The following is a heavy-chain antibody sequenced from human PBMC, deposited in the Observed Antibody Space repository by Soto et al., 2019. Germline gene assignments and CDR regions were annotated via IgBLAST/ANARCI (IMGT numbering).Heavy chain of an antibody. CDR1: GGTFSSYA. J-gene: IGHJ5*02. V-gene: IGHV1-8*02. D-gene: IGHD2-15*01. CDR3: ARERAVGFDP. Sequence: ASVKVSCKASGGTFSSYAIGWVRQATGQGLEWMGWMNPNSGNTGYAQKFQGRVTMTRNTSISTAYMELSSLRSEDTAVYYCARERAVGFDPWGQGTVVTVSS. CDR2: MNPNSGNT.